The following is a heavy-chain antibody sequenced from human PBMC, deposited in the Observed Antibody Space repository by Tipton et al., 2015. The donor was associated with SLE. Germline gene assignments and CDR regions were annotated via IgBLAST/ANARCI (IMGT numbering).Heavy chain of an antibody. CDR3: ASRPRGIRPIDY. J-gene: IGHJ4*02. V-gene: IGHV4-59*12. Sequence: TLSLTCTVSGGSISSYYWSWIRQPPGKGLEWIGYIYYSGSTNYNPSLKSRVTISVDTSKNQFSLKLSSVTAADTAVYYCASRPRGIRPIDYWGQGTLVTVSS. CDR2: IYYSGST. CDR1: GGSISSYY. D-gene: IGHD3-16*01.